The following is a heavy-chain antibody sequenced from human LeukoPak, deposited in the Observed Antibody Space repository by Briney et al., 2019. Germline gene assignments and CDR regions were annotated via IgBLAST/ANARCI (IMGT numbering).Heavy chain of an antibody. Sequence: PGGSLRLSCAASGFTFSSYEMNWVRQALGKGLEWVSYVSSGGSTIYYADSVKGRFTISRDNAKNSLYLQMNSLRAEDTAVYYCATFTSVTFLFDYWGQGTLVTVSS. D-gene: IGHD4-17*01. CDR3: ATFTSVTFLFDY. CDR1: GFTFSSYE. CDR2: VSSGGSTI. V-gene: IGHV3-48*03. J-gene: IGHJ4*02.